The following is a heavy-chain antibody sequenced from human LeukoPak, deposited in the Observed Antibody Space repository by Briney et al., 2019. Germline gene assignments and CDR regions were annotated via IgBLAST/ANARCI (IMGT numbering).Heavy chain of an antibody. Sequence: SETLSLTCTVSGGSISSGDYYWSWIRQPPGKGLEWIGYIYYSGSTNYNPSLKSRVTISVDTSKNQFSLKLSSVTAADTAVYYCARHGSGYSYGDYFDYWGQGTLVTVSS. CDR3: ARHGSGYSYGDYFDY. J-gene: IGHJ4*02. CDR2: IYYSGST. D-gene: IGHD5-18*01. CDR1: GGSISSGDYY. V-gene: IGHV4-30-4*01.